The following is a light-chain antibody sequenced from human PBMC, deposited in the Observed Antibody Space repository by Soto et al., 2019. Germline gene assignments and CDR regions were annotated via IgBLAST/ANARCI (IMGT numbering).Light chain of an antibody. CDR2: DVS. J-gene: IGLJ3*02. CDR3: SSYTSSSTRV. CDR1: SSDVGGYNY. Sequence: QSALTQPASVSGSPGQSINISCTGTSSDVGGYNYVSWYQQHPGKAPKLMIYDVSNRPSGVSNRFSVSKSGNTASLTISGLQAEDEADYYCSSYTSSSTRVFGGGTKLTVL. V-gene: IGLV2-14*01.